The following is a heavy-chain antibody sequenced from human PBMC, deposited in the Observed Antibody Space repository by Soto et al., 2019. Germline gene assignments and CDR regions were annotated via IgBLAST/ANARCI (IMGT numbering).Heavy chain of an antibody. CDR3: ARDRTKPYFYSYGLDV. CDR2: GSHSGSP. J-gene: IGHJ6*02. CDR1: GGSVSVYS. V-gene: IGHV4-34*01. Sequence: SETRSRTCAVYGGSVSVYSWGWVRQPPGKGLEWLGEGSHSGSPKYNPSLKSRVIMSIDTSRKQFSLNLSSVTAADTAVYYWARDRTKPYFYSYGLDVWGQGTAVTVSS.